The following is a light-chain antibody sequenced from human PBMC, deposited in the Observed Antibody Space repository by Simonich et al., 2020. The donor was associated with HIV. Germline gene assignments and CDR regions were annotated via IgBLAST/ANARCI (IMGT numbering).Light chain of an antibody. J-gene: IGLJ2*01. CDR2: KDS. V-gene: IGLV3-27*01. Sequence: SSELTQPSSVSVSPGQTARITCSGDVLAKTDGRWFQQKPGQAPVGGIYKDSGRPSGFPERFSGSSSGTTVTLTISGAQVEDEADYYCYSAADNNQVVFGGGTKLTVL. CDR3: YSAADNNQVV. CDR1: VLAKTD.